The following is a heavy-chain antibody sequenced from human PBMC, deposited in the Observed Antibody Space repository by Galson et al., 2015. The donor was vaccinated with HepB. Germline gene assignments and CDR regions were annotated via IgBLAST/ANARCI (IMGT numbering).Heavy chain of an antibody. V-gene: IGHV3-33*01. J-gene: IGHJ4*02. CDR1: GFTFSSYG. Sequence: SLRLSCAASGFTFSSYGMHWVRQAPGKGLEWVAVIWYDGSNKYYADSVKGRFTISRDNSKNTLYLQMNSLRAEDTAVYYCARDPTPRWKWPAYFDYWGQGTLVTVSS. D-gene: IGHD4-23*01. CDR3: ARDPTPRWKWPAYFDY. CDR2: IWYDGSNK.